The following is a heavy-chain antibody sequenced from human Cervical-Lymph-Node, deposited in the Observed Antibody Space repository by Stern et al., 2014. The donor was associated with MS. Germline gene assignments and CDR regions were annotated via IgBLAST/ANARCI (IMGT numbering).Heavy chain of an antibody. CDR1: GGSVSSTNW. J-gene: IGHJ2*01. CDR3: ARERQQYCNSEGCSYWYFDL. Sequence: VQLQQSGPGLVKPSGTLSLTCAVSGGSVSSTNWRSWVRQSPGKGLEWIGNIYHMGATNYRLSLRSRVSISLDTSKNRLSLHLTSVTAADTAVYYCARERQQYCNSEGCSYWYFDLWGRGTLVTVSS. D-gene: IGHD2/OR15-2a*01. CDR2: IYHMGAT. V-gene: IGHV4-4*02.